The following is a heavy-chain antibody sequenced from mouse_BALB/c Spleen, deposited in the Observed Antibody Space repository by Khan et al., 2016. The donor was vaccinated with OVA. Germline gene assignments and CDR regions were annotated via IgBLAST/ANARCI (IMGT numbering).Heavy chain of an antibody. CDR1: GYTFTNYG. CDR3: ARGASYWYFDV. J-gene: IGHJ1*01. CDR2: INTYTGEP. Sequence: QIQLVQSGPELKKPGETVKISCKASGYTFTNYGMNWVKQAPGKGVKWMGWINTYTGEPTYTDDFKGRFAFSLETSASTAYWQINNLKNDDMATYFCARGASYWYFDVWGAGTTVTVSS. V-gene: IGHV9-1*02.